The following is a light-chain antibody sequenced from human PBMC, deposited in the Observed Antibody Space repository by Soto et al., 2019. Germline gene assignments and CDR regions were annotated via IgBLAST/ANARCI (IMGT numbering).Light chain of an antibody. CDR3: QQYNHGPPIT. V-gene: IGKV3D-15*01. CDR2: GAA. CDR1: SRINSH. Sequence: MMITQSPATLSVSPGERVTLSCRTSSRINSHVAWYQQKPGQAPRLLLYGAANRATGIPDRFSGSGAGTDVTLTISSLQSQDFAVYYCQQYNHGPPITFGQGTRLEIK. J-gene: IGKJ5*01.